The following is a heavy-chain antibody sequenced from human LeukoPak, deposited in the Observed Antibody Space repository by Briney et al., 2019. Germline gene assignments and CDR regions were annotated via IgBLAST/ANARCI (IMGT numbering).Heavy chain of an antibody. CDR1: GGSISSSSYY. J-gene: IGHJ6*03. CDR2: IYKSGST. D-gene: IGHD6-13*01. CDR3: ARDQYSSSWGYYYYMDV. Sequence: SETLSLTCTVSGGSISSSSYYWGWIRQPPGKGLEWIGNIYKSGSTYYNPSLKSRVTMSVDTSKNQFSLKLSSVTAADTAVYYCARDQYSSSWGYYYYMDVWGKGTTVTISS. V-gene: IGHV4-39*07.